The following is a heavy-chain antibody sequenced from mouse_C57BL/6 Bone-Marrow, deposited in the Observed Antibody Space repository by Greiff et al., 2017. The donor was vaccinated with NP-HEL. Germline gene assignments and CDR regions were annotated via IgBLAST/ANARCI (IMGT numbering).Heavy chain of an antibody. Sequence: DVKLVESGGDLVKPGGSLKLSCAASGFTFSSYGMSWVRQTPDKRLEWVATISSGGSYTYYPDSVKGRFTISRDNAKNTLYLQMSSLKSEDTAMSYCARHSGPYYAMDYWGQGTSVTVSS. J-gene: IGHJ4*01. CDR2: ISSGGSYT. CDR1: GFTFSSYG. CDR3: ARHSGPYYAMDY. V-gene: IGHV5-6*02.